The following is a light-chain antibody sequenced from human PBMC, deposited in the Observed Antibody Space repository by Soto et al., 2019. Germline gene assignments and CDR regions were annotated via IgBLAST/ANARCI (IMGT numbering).Light chain of an antibody. CDR2: DTS. CDR1: QTISSN. CDR3: QPYNNWPLT. V-gene: IGKV3-15*01. J-gene: IGKJ4*01. Sequence: EIVMTQSPATLSVSPGERATLSCRANQTISSNLAWYQQKPGQTPRLLIYDTSTRATGVPTRFSGSRSGAEFTLTINSLQSEDFAVYYCQPYNNWPLTFGGGTKVDIK.